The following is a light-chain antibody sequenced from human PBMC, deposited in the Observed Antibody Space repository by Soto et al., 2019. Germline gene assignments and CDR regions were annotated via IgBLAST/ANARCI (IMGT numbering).Light chain of an antibody. CDR2: GAS. V-gene: IGKV3-20*01. J-gene: IGKJ1*01. CDR3: QQYGNFWT. Sequence: EIVLTQSPGTLSLSPGERATLYCRASQNVPRSYLAWYQQLPGQAPRLLINGASSRATGIPDRFSGSGSGTDFTLTISRLEPEDFAVYYCQQYGNFWTFGQGTKVDI. CDR1: QNVPRSY.